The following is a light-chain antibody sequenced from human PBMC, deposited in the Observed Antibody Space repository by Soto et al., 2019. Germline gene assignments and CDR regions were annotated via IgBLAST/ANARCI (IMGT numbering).Light chain of an antibody. CDR2: DVS. J-gene: IGLJ1*01. CDR3: SSYTSSGNYG. V-gene: IGLV2-14*03. CDR1: SSDVGGYNY. Sequence: QSVLTQPASVSGSPGQSIAISCTATSSDVGGYNYVSWYQHHPGKAPKLMIYDVSNRPSGVSDRFSGSKSCNTASLTISGLQAEDEADYYCSSYTSSGNYGFGTGTKVTVL.